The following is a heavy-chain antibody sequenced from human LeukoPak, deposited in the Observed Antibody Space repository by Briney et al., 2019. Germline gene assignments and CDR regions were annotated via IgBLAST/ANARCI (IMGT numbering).Heavy chain of an antibody. CDR3: ARGGGNCLDY. CDR1: GFTFSTYW. J-gene: IGHJ4*02. D-gene: IGHD4-23*01. CDR2: IDQDGSGK. V-gene: IGHV3-7*04. Sequence: GGSLRLSCAASGFTFSTYWMSWVRQAPGKGLEWVANIDQDGSGKYYVDSVEGRFTISRDNAANSLHLQMNSLRAEDTAVYYCARGGGNCLDYWGQGTLVAVSS.